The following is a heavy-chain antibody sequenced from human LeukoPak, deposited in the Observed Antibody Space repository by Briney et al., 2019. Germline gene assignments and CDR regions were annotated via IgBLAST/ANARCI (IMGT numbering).Heavy chain of an antibody. CDR3: ARNGGGLYFDF. V-gene: IGHV3-74*01. Sequence: GGSLRLSCAASGFTFSNYWMHWVRQAPGKGLVWVSRINTDGSSTSHADSVKGRFTISRDNAKNTLYLQMNSLRVEDTAVYYCARNGGGLYFDFWGQGALVTVSS. D-gene: IGHD3-16*01. J-gene: IGHJ4*02. CDR1: GFTFSNYW. CDR2: INTDGSST.